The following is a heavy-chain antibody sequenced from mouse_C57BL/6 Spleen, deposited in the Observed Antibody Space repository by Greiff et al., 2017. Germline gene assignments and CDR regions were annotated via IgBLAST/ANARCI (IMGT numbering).Heavy chain of an antibody. CDR1: GYTFTSYC. V-gene: IGHV1-55*01. Sequence: QVQLQQPGAGLVKPGASVKLSCKASGYTFTSYCMTWVKQRPGQGLEWIGDIHPYSGSTNYNEKFKSKATVTVDTSSSTAYMQLSSLTSEDSAVYYCARENLWYVNRYLDYWGQGTTVTVSS. CDR2: IHPYSGST. CDR3: ARENLWYVNRYLDY. J-gene: IGHJ2*01. D-gene: IGHD2-1*01.